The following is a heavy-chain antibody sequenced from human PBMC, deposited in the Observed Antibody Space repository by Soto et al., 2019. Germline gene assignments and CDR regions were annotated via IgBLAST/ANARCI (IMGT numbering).Heavy chain of an antibody. J-gene: IGHJ1*01. CDR3: ARDGGVPAAGAGGGYFQH. Sequence: PSQTLSLTCAISGDSVSSNSAAWNWIRQSPSRGLEWLGRTYYRSKWYNDYAVSVKSRITINPDTSKNQFSLQLNSVTPEDTAVYYCARDGGVPAAGAGGGYFQHWGQGTLVTVSS. CDR1: GDSVSSNSAA. V-gene: IGHV6-1*01. D-gene: IGHD6-13*01. CDR2: TYYRSKWYN.